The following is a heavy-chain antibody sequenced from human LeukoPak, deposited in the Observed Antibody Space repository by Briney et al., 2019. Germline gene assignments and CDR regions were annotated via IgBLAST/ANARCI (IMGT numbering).Heavy chain of an antibody. V-gene: IGHV4-38-2*02. Sequence: PSETLSLTCTVSGYSISSGYYWGWIRQPPGKGLEWIGSIYHSGSTYYNPSLKSRVTISVDTSENQFSLKLSSVTAADTAVYYCARDGRGDYLLYYFDYWGQGTLVTVSS. CDR3: ARDGRGDYLLYYFDY. J-gene: IGHJ4*02. CDR2: IYHSGST. CDR1: GYSISSGYY. D-gene: IGHD4-17*01.